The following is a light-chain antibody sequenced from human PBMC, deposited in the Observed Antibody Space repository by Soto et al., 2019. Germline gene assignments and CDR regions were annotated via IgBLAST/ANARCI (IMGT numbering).Light chain of an antibody. CDR3: QPRSNWRP. CDR2: DAS. Sequence: EIVLTQSPATLSLSPGERATLSCRASQSVSSYLAWYQQKPGQAPRLLIYDASNRATGIPARFSGSGSGTDFTLTISSLEPEDFAVYYCQPRSNWRPFGQGTKLEIK. CDR1: QSVSSY. J-gene: IGKJ2*01. V-gene: IGKV3-11*01.